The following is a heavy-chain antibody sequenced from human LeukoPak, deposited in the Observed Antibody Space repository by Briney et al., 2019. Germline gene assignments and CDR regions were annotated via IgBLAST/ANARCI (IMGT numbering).Heavy chain of an antibody. CDR1: GYTFTGYY. CDR3: ARWQQRTSNPLYNWFDP. Sequence: ASVKVSCKASGYTFTGYYMHWVQQAPGQGLEWMGWINPNSGGTNYAQKFQGRVTMTRDTSISTAYMELSRLRSDDTAVYYCARWQQRTSNPLYNWFDPWGQGTLVTVSS. V-gene: IGHV1-2*02. J-gene: IGHJ5*02. CDR2: INPNSGGT. D-gene: IGHD6-13*01.